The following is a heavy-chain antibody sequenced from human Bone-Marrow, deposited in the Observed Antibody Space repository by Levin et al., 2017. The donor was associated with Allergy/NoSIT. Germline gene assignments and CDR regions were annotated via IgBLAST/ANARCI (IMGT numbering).Heavy chain of an antibody. J-gene: IGHJ4*02. V-gene: IGHV4-34*01. CDR2: INHSGST. CDR1: GGSFSGYY. CDR3: ARTLGYCSGGSCYSSDY. Sequence: PSETLSLTCAVYGGSFSGYYWSWIRQPPGKGLEWIGEINHSGSTNYNPSLKSRVTISVDTSKNQFSLKLSSVTAADTAVYYCARTLGYCSGGSCYSSDYWGQGTLVTVSS. D-gene: IGHD2-15*01.